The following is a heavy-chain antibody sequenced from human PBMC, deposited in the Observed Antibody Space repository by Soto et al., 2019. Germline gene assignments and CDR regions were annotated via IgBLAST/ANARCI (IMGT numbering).Heavy chain of an antibody. CDR3: AKGLQLTLNWFDP. V-gene: IGHV1-2*02. CDR2: INPNSGVT. D-gene: IGHD4-4*01. CDR1: DYYFPGYN. Sequence: SSVKVSCKAYDYYFPGYNIHWVRQAPGQGLEWMGWINPNSGVTTYAQKFQGRVTRTRDNSKNTLYLQMNRLRAEDTAVYYCAKGLQLTLNWFDPWGQGTLVTVSS. J-gene: IGHJ5*02.